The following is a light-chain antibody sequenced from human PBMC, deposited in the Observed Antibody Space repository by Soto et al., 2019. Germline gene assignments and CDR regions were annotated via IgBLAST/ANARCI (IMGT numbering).Light chain of an antibody. CDR3: QHYGSSPRT. J-gene: IGKJ1*01. Sequence: ILWTQSPGTLALSPGGRATLSCRASQSVSSSHLAWYQQKPGQAPRLLISGASSRATGIPDRVTGSGSGTDFTLTISRLEPEDFAVYYCQHYGSSPRTFGQGTKVDIK. V-gene: IGKV3-20*01. CDR2: GAS. CDR1: QSVSSSH.